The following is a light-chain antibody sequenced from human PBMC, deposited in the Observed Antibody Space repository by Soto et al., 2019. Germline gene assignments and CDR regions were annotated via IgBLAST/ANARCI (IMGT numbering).Light chain of an antibody. CDR3: HQCYSSRT. CDR2: GAS. Sequence: EIVLTQSPGTLSLSPGERASLSCRASQSLTSSYLAWYRQKPGQAPRLLIYGASSRATGIPDRFSGSGSGTDFTLTISRLEPEDFAVYYCHQCYSSRTFGQGTKVDIK. CDR1: QSLTSSY. J-gene: IGKJ1*01. V-gene: IGKV3-20*01.